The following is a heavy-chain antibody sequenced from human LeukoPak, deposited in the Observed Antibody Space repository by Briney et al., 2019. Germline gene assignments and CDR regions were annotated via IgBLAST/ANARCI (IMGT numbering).Heavy chain of an antibody. CDR1: GFTFSGYA. Sequence: GGSLRLSCAASGFTFSGYAMSWVRQAPGKGLEWVSGISHSGDITYYAHSVKGRFTISRDNSKNTLYVQMNSLRVDDAAVYYCAKDRRGGSYYAATLDIWGQGTMVTVSS. J-gene: IGHJ3*02. D-gene: IGHD1-26*01. V-gene: IGHV3-23*01. CDR3: AKDRRGGSYYAATLDI. CDR2: ISHSGDIT.